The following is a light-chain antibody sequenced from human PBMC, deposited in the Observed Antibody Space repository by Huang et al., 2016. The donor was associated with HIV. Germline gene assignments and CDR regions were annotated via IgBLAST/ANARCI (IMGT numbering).Light chain of an antibody. J-gene: IGKJ4*01. V-gene: IGKV3-15*01. Sequence: EIVMSQSPATLSVSLGERATLACRASQNVNGNLAWYQHKPGQAPRLLMYSFSIRATGVPARFSGSGSGTDFSLTISGLQSEDFALYFCQQYDDWPLTFGGGTQVEIK. CDR1: QNVNGN. CDR2: SFS. CDR3: QQYDDWPLT.